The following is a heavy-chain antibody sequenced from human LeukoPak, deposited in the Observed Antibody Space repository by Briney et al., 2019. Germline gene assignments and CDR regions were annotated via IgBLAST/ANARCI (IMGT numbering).Heavy chain of an antibody. CDR3: ARHVVGAIVVVIAIHPFDY. V-gene: IGHV4-39*01. CDR2: IYYSGST. D-gene: IGHD2-21*01. J-gene: IGHJ4*02. CDR1: GGSISSSSYY. Sequence: SETLSLTCTVSGGSISSSSYYWGWIRQPPGKGLEWIGSIYYSGSTYYNPSLKSRVTISVDTSKNQFSLKLSSVTAADTAVYYCARHVVGAIVVVIAIHPFDYWGQGTLVTVSS.